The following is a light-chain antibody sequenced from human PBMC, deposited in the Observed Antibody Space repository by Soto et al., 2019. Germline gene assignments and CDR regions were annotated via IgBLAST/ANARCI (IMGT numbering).Light chain of an antibody. CDR2: ATS. Sequence: DIQMTQSPSSLSSSVGDRFSIAFLASQGIRNYLAWYQQRPGKAPKLLIYATSTLQTGLPSRFSGSGSGTEFTLTISSLQPEDVATYYCQNYNSGSITFGQGTRLEIK. V-gene: IGKV1-27*01. CDR3: QNYNSGSIT. CDR1: QGIRNY. J-gene: IGKJ5*01.